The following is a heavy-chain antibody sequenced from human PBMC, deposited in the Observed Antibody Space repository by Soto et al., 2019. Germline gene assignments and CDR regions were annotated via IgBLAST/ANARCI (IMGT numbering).Heavy chain of an antibody. CDR3: AKDVIVGLGYRHGDSYYYGMDV. CDR2: TSYDGSSK. V-gene: IGHV3-30*18. J-gene: IGHJ6*02. Sequence: VQLVESGGGVVQPGRSLRLSCAASGFTFSSYGMNWVRQAPGKGLEWVAVTSYDGSSKYYADSVKGRLTISRDNSKKTLYLQMNSLRAEDTAVYYCAKDVIVGLGYRHGDSYYYGMDVWGQGTTVTVSS. CDR1: GFTFSSYG. D-gene: IGHD5-18*01.